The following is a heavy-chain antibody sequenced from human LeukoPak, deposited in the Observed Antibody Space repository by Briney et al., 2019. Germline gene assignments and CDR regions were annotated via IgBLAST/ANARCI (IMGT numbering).Heavy chain of an antibody. CDR2: ISYDGSNK. V-gene: IGHV3-30*04. J-gene: IGHJ4*02. CDR1: GFTFSSYA. Sequence: AGGSLRLSCGASGFTFSSYAMHWVRQAPGKGLEWVAVISYDGSNKYYADSVKGRFTISRDNSKNTLYLQMNSLRAEDTAVYYCARSEIAAAGPDYWGKGTLVTVSS. D-gene: IGHD6-13*01. CDR3: ARSEIAAAGPDY.